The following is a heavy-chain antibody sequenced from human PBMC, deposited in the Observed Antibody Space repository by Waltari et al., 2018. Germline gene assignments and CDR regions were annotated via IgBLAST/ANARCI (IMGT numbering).Heavy chain of an antibody. V-gene: IGHV3-23*01. CDR3: AKGSRGYTNYFFDS. CDR1: GFLFMGFA. D-gene: IGHD3-16*02. Sequence: EVQLLASAGGLVQPGEALRLSCAASGFLFMGFAMSWVRQAPGEGLEWVASISGSGATPFYADSVKGRFTIVRDNSRDTVYLQMNSLRVDDSAVYYCAKGSRGYTNYFFDSWGQGTLVSVSS. J-gene: IGHJ4*02. CDR2: ISGSGATP.